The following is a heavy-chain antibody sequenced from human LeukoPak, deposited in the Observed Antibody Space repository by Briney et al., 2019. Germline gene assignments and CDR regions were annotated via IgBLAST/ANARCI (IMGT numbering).Heavy chain of an antibody. V-gene: IGHV4-39*07. CDR1: GGSISSSRYY. D-gene: IGHD6-13*01. CDR3: ARETAAAVVDY. Sequence: SETLSLTCTVSGGSISSSRYYWGWIRQPPGKGLEWIGSIYYSGSTYYNPSLKSRVTISVDTSKNQFSLKLSSVTAADTAVYYCARETAAAVVDYWGQGTLVTVSS. CDR2: IYYSGST. J-gene: IGHJ4*02.